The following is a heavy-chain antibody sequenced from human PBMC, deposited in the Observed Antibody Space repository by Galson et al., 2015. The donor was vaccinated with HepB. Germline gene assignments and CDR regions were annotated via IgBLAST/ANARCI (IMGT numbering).Heavy chain of an antibody. CDR3: ARVDSIAARPPDY. V-gene: IGHV1-69*04. CDR1: GGTFSSYA. J-gene: IGHJ4*02. D-gene: IGHD6-6*01. CDR2: IIPILGIA. Sequence: SVKVSCKASGGTFSSYAISWVRQAPGQGLEWMGRIIPILGIANYAQKFQGRVTITTDESTSTAYMELSSLRSADTAVYYGARVDSIAARPPDYWGQGTLVTVSS.